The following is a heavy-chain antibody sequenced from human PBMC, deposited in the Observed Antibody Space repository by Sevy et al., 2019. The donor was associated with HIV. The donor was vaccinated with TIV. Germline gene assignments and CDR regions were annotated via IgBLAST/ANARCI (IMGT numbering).Heavy chain of an antibody. D-gene: IGHD3-22*01. Sequence: GGSLRLSCAASGFTFSSYAMTWVSQAPGKGLEWVSGISGSGYSTYYADSVKGRFTISRDNSKNTLYLQMNSLRAEDTAVYYCAKEGGGYNYDSSGLFDYWGQGTLVTFSS. CDR2: ISGSGYST. V-gene: IGHV3-23*01. CDR1: GFTFSSYA. J-gene: IGHJ4*02. CDR3: AKEGGGYNYDSSGLFDY.